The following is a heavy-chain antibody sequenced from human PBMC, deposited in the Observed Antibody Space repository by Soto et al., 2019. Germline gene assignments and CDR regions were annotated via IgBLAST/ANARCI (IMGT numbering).Heavy chain of an antibody. CDR1: GGSISSYY. CDR2: IYASGST. D-gene: IGHD2-15*01. CDR3: ARVYCSGGSCFLDY. Sequence: QVQLQESGPGLVKPSETLSLTCTVSGGSISSYYWSWIRQPAGKGLDWIGRIYASGSTNYNPSLKSRVTMSVATSKNQVSLKLSSVTAADTAVYYCARVYCSGGSCFLDYWGQGTLVTVSS. J-gene: IGHJ4*02. V-gene: IGHV4-4*07.